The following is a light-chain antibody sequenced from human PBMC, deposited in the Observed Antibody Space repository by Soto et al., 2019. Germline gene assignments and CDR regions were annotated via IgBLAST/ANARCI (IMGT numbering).Light chain of an antibody. CDR3: EDLSNGGCT. Sequence: EIVLTQSPATLSLSPGERATLSCRASQSVSSYLAWYQQKPGQAPRLLISDASNRATGIPARFSGSGSGTAYTRTTSSLEPEDFAVEDGEDLSNGGCTFGPGAKVDSK. V-gene: IGKV3-11*01. CDR2: DAS. J-gene: IGKJ3*01. CDR1: QSVSSY.